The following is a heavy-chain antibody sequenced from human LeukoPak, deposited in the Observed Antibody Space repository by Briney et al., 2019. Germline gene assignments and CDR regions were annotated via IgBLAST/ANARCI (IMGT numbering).Heavy chain of an antibody. V-gene: IGHV4-34*01. Sequence: SETLSLTCAVYGGSFNNYYWSWIRQPPGKGLEWIGEINHSGSTNYNPSLKSRVTISVDTSKNQFSLNLSFVTAADTAVYYCARPSHGWLGYYFDYWGQGTLVTVSS. CDR1: GGSFNNYY. CDR3: ARPSHGWLGYYFDY. D-gene: IGHD3-22*01. CDR2: INHSGST. J-gene: IGHJ4*02.